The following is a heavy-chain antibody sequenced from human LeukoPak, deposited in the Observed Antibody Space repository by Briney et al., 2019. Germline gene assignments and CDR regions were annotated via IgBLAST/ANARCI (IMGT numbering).Heavy chain of an antibody. CDR3: ARGRQWLVGGDFDY. D-gene: IGHD6-19*01. V-gene: IGHV3-74*01. Sequence: GGSLRLSCAASGFTFSSYWMHWVRQAPGKGLVWVSRINSDGSSTSYADSVKGRFTISRDNAKNTLYLQMNSLRAEDTAVYYCARGRQWLVGGDFDYWGQGTLVTVSS. CDR1: GFTFSSYW. J-gene: IGHJ4*02. CDR2: INSDGSST.